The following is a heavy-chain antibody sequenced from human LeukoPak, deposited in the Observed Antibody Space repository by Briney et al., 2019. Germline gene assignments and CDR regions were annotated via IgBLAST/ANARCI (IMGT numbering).Heavy chain of an antibody. CDR3: ATDRAPTGTQPFLSLDV. Sequence: ATVKISCKVSGYTFTDYYMHWVHQAPGKGLEWRGLVDPEDGETIYAEKFQGRVTITADTAPDTAYMELSSLRSEDTAVYYCATDRAPTGTQPFLSLDVWGKGTTVTVSS. CDR1: GYTFTDYY. V-gene: IGHV1-69-2*01. J-gene: IGHJ6*04. D-gene: IGHD1-7*01. CDR2: VDPEDGET.